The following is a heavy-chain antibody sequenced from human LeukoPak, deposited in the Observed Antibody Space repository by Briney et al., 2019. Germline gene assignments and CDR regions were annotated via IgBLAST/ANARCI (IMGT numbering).Heavy chain of an antibody. V-gene: IGHV3-33*01. J-gene: IGHJ5*02. Sequence: PGGSLRLSCAASGFAFSSYGMHWVRQAPGKGLEWVAVIWYDGSIKYYADSVKGRFTISRDNSKNTLYLQMNSLRAEDSAVYYCARIAIAVTGRDWFDPWGQGTLVTVSS. CDR3: ARIAIAVTGRDWFDP. CDR2: IWYDGSIK. CDR1: GFAFSSYG. D-gene: IGHD6-19*01.